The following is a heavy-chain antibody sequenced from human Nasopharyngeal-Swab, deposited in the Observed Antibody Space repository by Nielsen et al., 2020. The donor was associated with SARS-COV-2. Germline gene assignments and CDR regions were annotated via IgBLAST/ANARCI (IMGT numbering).Heavy chain of an antibody. Sequence: ETLSLTCTVSGCSLSSGSYYWGWIRQPPGKGLEWIGYIYYSGSTNYNPSLKSRVTISVDTSKNQFCLKLSSVTAADTAVYYCARDLVVATNYFDYWGQGTLVTVSS. CDR2: IYYSGST. J-gene: IGHJ4*02. V-gene: IGHV4-61*01. CDR1: GCSLSSGSYY. CDR3: ARDLVVATNYFDY. D-gene: IGHD1-26*01.